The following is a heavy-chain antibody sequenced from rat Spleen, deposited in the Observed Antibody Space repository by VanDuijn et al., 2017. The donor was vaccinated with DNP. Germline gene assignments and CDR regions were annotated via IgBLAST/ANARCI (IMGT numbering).Heavy chain of an antibody. J-gene: IGHJ4*01. Sequence: EVQLVESGGDLVQSGRSLKVSCAASGFTFSDYNMAWVRQAPKKGLEWVATIVYDGSSTFYGDSVTGRFTISRDNAKSTLYLQMDSLRSEDTATYYCTTHGSIATISTGAMDVWGQGTSVTVSS. V-gene: IGHV5S10*01. CDR3: TTHGSIATISTGAMDV. CDR2: IVYDGSST. D-gene: IGHD1-2*01. CDR1: GFTFSDYN.